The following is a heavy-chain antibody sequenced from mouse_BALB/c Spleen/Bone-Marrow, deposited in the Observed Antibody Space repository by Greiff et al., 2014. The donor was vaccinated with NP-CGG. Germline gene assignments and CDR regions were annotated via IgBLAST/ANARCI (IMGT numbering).Heavy chain of an antibody. Sequence: VKLQESGAELVRPGSSVKISCKASGYAFSSYWMNWVKQRPGQGLEWIGQIYPGDGDTNYTGKFKGKVTLSADKSSSTAYMQLRSLPSEESAVIFCATRGYYYSSSHVDYWGPGTTLTVSS. CDR3: ATRGYYYSSSHVDY. J-gene: IGHJ2*01. CDR2: IYPGDGDT. V-gene: IGHV1-80*01. D-gene: IGHD1-1*01. CDR1: GYAFSSYW.